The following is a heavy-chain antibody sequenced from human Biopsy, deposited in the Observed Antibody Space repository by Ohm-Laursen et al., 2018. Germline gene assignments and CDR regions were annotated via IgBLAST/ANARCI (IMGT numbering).Heavy chain of an antibody. CDR1: GGTFSNSA. D-gene: IGHD3-3*01. Sequence: GASVKVSCKVSGGTFSNSAISWVRQAPGQGLEWMGRIVPILGHLNYAQRFQGRVSITADKSTTYVYMELSRLTSGDTAVYYCAADADGYYTEFDYWGPGTLVTVSS. V-gene: IGHV1-69*04. J-gene: IGHJ4*02. CDR3: AADADGYYTEFDY. CDR2: IVPILGHL.